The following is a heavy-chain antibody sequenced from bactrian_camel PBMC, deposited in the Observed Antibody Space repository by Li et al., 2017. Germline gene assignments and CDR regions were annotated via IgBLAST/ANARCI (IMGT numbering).Heavy chain of an antibody. CDR2: LDSDGRT. CDR3: AAGLWVDNHLEYNY. V-gene: IGHV3S53*01. Sequence: HVQLVESGGGSVQRGGSRRLSCGASTNAYRYIYRGWFRQAPGKEREGVAGLDSDGRTTYADSVKDRFTISQDNGTNTLYLQMNNLKPEDTAMYYCAAGLWVDNHLEYNYWGQGTQVTVS. D-gene: IGHD5*01. J-gene: IGHJ4*01. CDR1: TNAYRYIY.